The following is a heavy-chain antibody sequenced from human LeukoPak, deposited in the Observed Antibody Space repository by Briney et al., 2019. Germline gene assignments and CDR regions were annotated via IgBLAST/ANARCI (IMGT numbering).Heavy chain of an antibody. CDR2: IYYSGST. CDR1: GGSISSYY. V-gene: IGHV4-59*08. D-gene: IGHD3-10*01. Sequence: SETLSLTCTVSGGSISSYYWSWIRQPPGKGLEWIGYIYYSGSTNYNPSLKSRVTISLDTSKNQFSLKLSSVTAADTAVYYCARSYGSGSYYRGLYYFDYWGQGTLVTVSS. J-gene: IGHJ4*02. CDR3: ARSYGSGSYYRGLYYFDY.